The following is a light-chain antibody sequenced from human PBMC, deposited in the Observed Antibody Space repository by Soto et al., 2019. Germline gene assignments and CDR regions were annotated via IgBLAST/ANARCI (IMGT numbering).Light chain of an antibody. Sequence: DIVMTQTPLSLCVTPGQAATISCKSSQIARHTDGRTYLYWYRQKPGQPPHLLIYEVSNRFSGVPQRFSGSGSGTDFALNISLVEADDVGIYYCMQNIDLPPTFGQGTKLEI. J-gene: IGKJ2*01. CDR1: QIARHTDGRTY. V-gene: IGKV2D-29*01. CDR3: MQNIDLPPT. CDR2: EVS.